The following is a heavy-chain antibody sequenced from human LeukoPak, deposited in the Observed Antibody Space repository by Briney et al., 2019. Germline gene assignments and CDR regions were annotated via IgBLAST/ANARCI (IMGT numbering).Heavy chain of an antibody. D-gene: IGHD1-26*01. CDR3: AHRLGGRYSFDY. Sequence: SGPTLVNPTQTLTLTCTFSGFSLSTRGVGVGWIRQPPGKALEWLALIYWDDDKRYNPSLKSRLTITKDTSKNQVVLTMTNMDPVDTATYYCAHRLGGRYSFDYWGQGTLVTVSS. CDR1: GFSLSTRGVG. J-gene: IGHJ4*02. CDR2: IYWDDDK. V-gene: IGHV2-5*02.